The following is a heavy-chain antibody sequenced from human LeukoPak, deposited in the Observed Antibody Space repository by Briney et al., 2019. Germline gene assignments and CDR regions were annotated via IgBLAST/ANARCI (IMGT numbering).Heavy chain of an antibody. CDR1: GYTFTSYY. Sequence: ASVKVSCKASGYTFTSYYMHWVRQAPGQGLEWMGIINPSGGSTSYAQKFQGRVTMTRDTSTSTVYMELSSLRSGDTAVYYCARVGIPLVRGAPYFDYWGQGTLVTVSS. J-gene: IGHJ4*02. CDR2: INPSGGST. V-gene: IGHV1-46*01. CDR3: ARVGIPLVRGAPYFDY. D-gene: IGHD3-10*01.